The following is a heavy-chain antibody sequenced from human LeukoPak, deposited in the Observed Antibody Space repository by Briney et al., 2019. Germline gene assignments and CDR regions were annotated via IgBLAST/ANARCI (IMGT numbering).Heavy chain of an antibody. CDR2: ISASGGTT. Sequence: PGGSLRLSCAASGFTFNNYAMSWVRQAPGKGLEWVSGISASGGTTYYVDSVKGRFTISRDNSKNTLHLQMNSLRAEDTAIYYCAKDPVGTTVNWFGPWGQGTLVTVSS. CDR3: AKDPVGTTVNWFGP. V-gene: IGHV3-23*01. J-gene: IGHJ5*02. D-gene: IGHD4-11*01. CDR1: GFTFNNYA.